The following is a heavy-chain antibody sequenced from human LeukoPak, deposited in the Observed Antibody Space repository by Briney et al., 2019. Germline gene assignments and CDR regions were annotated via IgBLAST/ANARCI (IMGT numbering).Heavy chain of an antibody. CDR1: GGSFSGYY. V-gene: IGHV4-34*01. D-gene: IGHD1-26*01. CDR2: INHSGST. J-gene: IGHJ4*02. CDR3: ARGPMTVGASPFDY. Sequence: PSETLSLTCAVYGGSFSGYYWSWIRQPPGKGLEWIGEINHSGSTNYNPSLKSRVTISVDTSKNQFSLKLTSVTAADTAVYYCARGPMTVGASPFDYWGQGTLVTVSS.